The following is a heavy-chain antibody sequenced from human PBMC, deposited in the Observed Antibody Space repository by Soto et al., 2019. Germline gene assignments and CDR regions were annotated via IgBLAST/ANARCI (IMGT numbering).Heavy chain of an antibody. Sequence: QVQLQQWGAGLLKPSETLSLTCAVYGGSFSGYYWSWIRQPPGKGLEWIGAINHSGSTNYNPSLKSRVTISVDTSKNQFSLKLSSVTAADTAVYYCAREPATAMAKRGLTEWGQGTLVTVSS. CDR2: INHSGST. CDR1: GGSFSGYY. CDR3: AREPATAMAKRGLTE. D-gene: IGHD5-18*01. J-gene: IGHJ4*02. V-gene: IGHV4-34*01.